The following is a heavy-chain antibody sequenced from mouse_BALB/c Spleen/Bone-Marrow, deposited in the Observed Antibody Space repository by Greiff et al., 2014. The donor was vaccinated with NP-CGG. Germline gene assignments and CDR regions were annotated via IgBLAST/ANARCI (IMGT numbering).Heavy chain of an antibody. CDR2: IYPGDGDT. J-gene: IGHJ3*01. D-gene: IGHD4-1*01. CDR1: GYTFTSYW. V-gene: IGHV1-87*01. CDR3: ARGWDWFAY. Sequence: QVQLKESGAELARPGASVKLSCKASGYTFTSYWMQWVKQRPGQGLEWIGAIYPGDGDTRYTQKFKGKATLTADKSSSTAYMQLSSLASEDSAAYYCARGWDWFAYWGQGTLVTVSA.